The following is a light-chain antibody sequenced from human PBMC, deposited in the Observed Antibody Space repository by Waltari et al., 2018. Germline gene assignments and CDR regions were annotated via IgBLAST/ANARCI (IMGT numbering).Light chain of an antibody. J-gene: IGKJ4*01. Sequence: DIVMTQTPLSLPVTPGEPASISCRSSQSLLHSDGNTYLYWYLQKPGQPPRLLIYRVSSRFSGVPDRFSGSGSGTDFTLKISRVKAEDVGVYYCMQALQTPLTFGGGTKVEIK. CDR1: QSLLHSDGNTY. CDR2: RVS. CDR3: MQALQTPLT. V-gene: IGKV2-29*02.